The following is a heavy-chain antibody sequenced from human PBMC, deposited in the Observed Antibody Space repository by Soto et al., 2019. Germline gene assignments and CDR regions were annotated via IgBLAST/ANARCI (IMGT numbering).Heavy chain of an antibody. D-gene: IGHD6-13*01. CDR3: AKDIAAAGTYYFDY. J-gene: IGHJ4*02. Sequence: QVQLVESGGGVVQPGRSLRLSCAASGFTFSSYGMHWVRQAPGKGLEWVAVISYDGSNKYYADSVKGRFTISRDNSKNTLYLQMNSLRAEDTAVYYCAKDIAAAGTYYFDYWGQGTLVTVSS. V-gene: IGHV3-30*18. CDR1: GFTFSSYG. CDR2: ISYDGSNK.